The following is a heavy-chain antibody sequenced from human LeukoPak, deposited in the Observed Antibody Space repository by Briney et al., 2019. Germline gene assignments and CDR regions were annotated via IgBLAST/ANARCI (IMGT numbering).Heavy chain of an antibody. V-gene: IGHV1-2*02. Sequence: ASVTVSCKPSGYTFSVYHVHWVRQAPGQGLEWMGWFNGNGGGTKYAQNFQGRVTMSRDTSTGTDYMELTSLISDDTAVYYCARDPYDGNYFFDYWGQGTLVTVAS. CDR1: GYTFSVYH. D-gene: IGHD3-3*01. J-gene: IGHJ4*02. CDR3: ARDPYDGNYFFDY. CDR2: FNGNGGGT.